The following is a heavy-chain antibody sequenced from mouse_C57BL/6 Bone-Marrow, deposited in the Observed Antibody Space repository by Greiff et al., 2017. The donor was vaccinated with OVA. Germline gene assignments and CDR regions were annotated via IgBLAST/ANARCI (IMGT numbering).Heavy chain of an antibody. CDR3: ARGAYDYDAMDY. Sequence: EVKLVESGPGMVKPSQSLSLTCTVTGYSITSGYDWHWIRHFPGNKLEWMGYISYSGSTNYNPSLKSRISITHDTSKNHFFLKLNSVTTEDTATYYCARGAYDYDAMDYWGQGTSVTVSS. D-gene: IGHD6-5*01. V-gene: IGHV3-1*01. CDR1: GYSITSGYD. CDR2: ISYSGST. J-gene: IGHJ4*01.